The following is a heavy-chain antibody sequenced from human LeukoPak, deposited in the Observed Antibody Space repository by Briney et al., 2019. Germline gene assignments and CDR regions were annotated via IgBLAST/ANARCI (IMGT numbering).Heavy chain of an antibody. CDR1: GYTFTGYY. J-gene: IGHJ4*02. V-gene: IGHV1-2*04. Sequence: ASVKVSCKASGYTFTGYYMHWLGQPPGQGLEWRDGLNPNSGGTNYAQKFQGWVTMTRDTSISTAYMELSRLRSDDTAVYYCARDAYSSSWYWLIDYWGQGTLVTVSS. CDR2: LNPNSGGT. D-gene: IGHD6-13*01. CDR3: ARDAYSSSWYWLIDY.